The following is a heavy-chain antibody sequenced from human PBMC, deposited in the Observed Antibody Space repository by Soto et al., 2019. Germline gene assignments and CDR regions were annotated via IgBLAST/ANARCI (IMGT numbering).Heavy chain of an antibody. CDR1: VGSMTTCSYF. D-gene: IGHD1-1*01. Sequence: TSETLSLTCNVSVGSMTTCSYFWSWIRQPPGKGLEWIGYVFRSGSINYSPSFKSRVTISIDTSKNQFSLMLKSVTAADTAVYFCARARNRYFDYWGQGAPVTVSS. J-gene: IGHJ4*02. V-gene: IGHV4-61*01. CDR2: VFRSGSI. CDR3: ARARNRYFDY.